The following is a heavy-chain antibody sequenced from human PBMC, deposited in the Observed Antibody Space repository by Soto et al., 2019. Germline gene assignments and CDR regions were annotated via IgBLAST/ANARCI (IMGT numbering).Heavy chain of an antibody. V-gene: IGHV4-31*03. CDR2: IYYSGST. D-gene: IGHD6-6*01. CDR1: GGSISSGGYY. Sequence: QVQLQESGPGLVKPSQTLSLTCTVSGGSISSGGYYWSWIRQHPGKGLEWIGYIYYSGSTYFNPSHKGRLTISVDTSTTQFSLQLSSVTAADTAVYYCGRAGHSSSSEGANWFDPWGQGTLVTVSS. CDR3: GRAGHSSSSEGANWFDP. J-gene: IGHJ5*02.